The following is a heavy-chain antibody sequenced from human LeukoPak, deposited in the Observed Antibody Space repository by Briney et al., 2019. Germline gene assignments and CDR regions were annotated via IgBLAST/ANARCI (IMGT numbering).Heavy chain of an antibody. CDR3: AKHGEDSTGYYADFFDH. V-gene: IGHV4-59*05. Sequence: SETLSLTCTVSGGSISSYYWSWIRQPPGKGLEWIGSVFYNGNTYYNPSLKSRVAISVDTSKNQFSLRLSSVTAADTAVYYCAKHGEDSTGYYADFFDHCGQGTLITVSS. CDR2: VFYNGNT. CDR1: GGSISSYY. J-gene: IGHJ4*02. D-gene: IGHD3-22*01.